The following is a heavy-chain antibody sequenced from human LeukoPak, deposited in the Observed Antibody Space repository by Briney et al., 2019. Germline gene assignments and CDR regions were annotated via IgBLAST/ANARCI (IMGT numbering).Heavy chain of an antibody. Sequence: PSETLSLTCIVSGGSISSSSDYWGWIRQPPGKGLEWIGSIYYSGSTYYNPSLKSRVTISVDTSKNQFSLRLSSVTAADTAIYYCARQGAGGRAFDIWGQGTMVTVSS. CDR1: GGSISSSSDY. CDR2: IYYSGST. J-gene: IGHJ3*02. CDR3: ARQGAGGRAFDI. V-gene: IGHV4-39*01. D-gene: IGHD1-26*01.